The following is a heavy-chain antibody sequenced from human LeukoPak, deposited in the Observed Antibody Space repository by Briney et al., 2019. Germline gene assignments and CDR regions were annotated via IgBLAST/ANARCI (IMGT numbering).Heavy chain of an antibody. CDR3: ARHTSYGTDF. CDR1: GYSFSTYW. V-gene: IGHV5-51*01. Sequence: GESLKISCKGSGYSFSTYWIGWVRQMPGEGLEWMGIIYPRDSDTRYSLSFQGQVTISGDKSISTAYLQWSSLKASDTAMYYCARHTSYGTDFWGQGTLVTVSS. D-gene: IGHD2-8*01. CDR2: IYPRDSDT. J-gene: IGHJ4*02.